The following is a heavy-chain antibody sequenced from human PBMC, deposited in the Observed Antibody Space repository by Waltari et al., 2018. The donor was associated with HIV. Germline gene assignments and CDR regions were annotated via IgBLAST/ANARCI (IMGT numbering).Heavy chain of an antibody. CDR3: ARGGFGNSGTDSYYHYGMDV. V-gene: IGHV4-59*01. J-gene: IGHJ6*02. CDR2: IYNTEYT. Sequence: QVQLLESGPGLVKASAPLSLTCSVSGDSITTYYWGWVRQPPGKGMEWIGYIYNTEYTEYRPSLKGRVTISIDRSKNQFSLKLSSVTPADTAVYYCARGGFGNSGTDSYYHYGMDVWGQGTTVTVSS. D-gene: IGHD3-10*01. CDR1: GDSITTYY.